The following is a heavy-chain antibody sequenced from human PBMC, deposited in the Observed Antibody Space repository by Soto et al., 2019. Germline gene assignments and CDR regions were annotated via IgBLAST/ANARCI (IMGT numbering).Heavy chain of an antibody. V-gene: IGHV1-69*01. Sequence: VKVSCKASGGTFSSYAISWVRQAPGQGLEWMGGIIPIFGTANYAQKFQGRVTITADESTSTAYMELSSLRSEDTAVYYCARDSLTTVVTPSRDYYYGMDVWGQGTTVTVSS. D-gene: IGHD4-17*01. J-gene: IGHJ6*02. CDR1: GGTFSSYA. CDR2: IIPIFGTA. CDR3: ARDSLTTVVTPSRDYYYGMDV.